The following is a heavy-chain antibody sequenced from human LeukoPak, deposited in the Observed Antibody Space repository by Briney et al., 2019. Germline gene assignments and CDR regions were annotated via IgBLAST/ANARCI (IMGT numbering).Heavy chain of an antibody. Sequence: PSETLSLTCTFSGGSMTNHYWSWIRQSPGKGLEWIAYIHYTGDTSYNPSLTSRASVSLDTSKNQLSLKLTSVTAADTAVYYCARDGXRLTGTSGMDVWGQGTTVTVS. CDR1: GGSMTNHY. CDR3: ARDGXRLTGTSGMDV. D-gene: IGHD4-17*01. V-gene: IGHV4-59*11. J-gene: IGHJ6*02. CDR2: IHYTGDT.